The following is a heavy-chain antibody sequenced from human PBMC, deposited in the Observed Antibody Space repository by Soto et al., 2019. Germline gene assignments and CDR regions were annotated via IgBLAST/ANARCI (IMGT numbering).Heavy chain of an antibody. J-gene: IGHJ3*02. CDR2: IIPIFGTA. CDR1: GGTFSSYA. D-gene: IGHD1-1*01. Sequence: ASVKVSCKASGGTFSSYAISWVRQAPGQGLEWMGGIIPIFGTANYAQKFQGRVTITADESTSTAYMELSSLRSEDTAVYYCARGFRTADDAFDIWGQGTMVIVSS. V-gene: IGHV1-69*13. CDR3: ARGFRTADDAFDI.